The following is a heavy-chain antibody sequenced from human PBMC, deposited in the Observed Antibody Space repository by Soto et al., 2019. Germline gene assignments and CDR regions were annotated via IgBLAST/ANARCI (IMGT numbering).Heavy chain of an antibody. CDR1: GYRFTSYW. V-gene: IGHV5-51*01. CDR3: AFHSTGYEYS. CDR2: IHPSDFDT. J-gene: IGHJ5*02. Sequence: GASLKISCKGSGYRFTSYWIGWVRQMPWKCLEWMSIIHPSDFDTRFSPSFQGQVTISADKSIITAYLQWNSLSASDTAMYYCAFHSTGYEYSWGQGTLVTVSS. D-gene: IGHD5-12*01.